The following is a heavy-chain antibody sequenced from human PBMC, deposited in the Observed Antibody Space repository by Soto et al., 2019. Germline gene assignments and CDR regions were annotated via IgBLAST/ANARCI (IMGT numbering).Heavy chain of an antibody. CDR1: GFTFSSYA. CDR3: AKQITIFGVGYYYYMDV. CDR2: ISGSGGST. V-gene: IGHV3-23*01. J-gene: IGHJ6*03. Sequence: GGSLRLSCAASGFTFSSYAMSWVRQAPGKGLEWVSAISGSGGSTYYADSVKGRFTISRDNSKNTLYLQMNSLRAEDTAVYYCAKQITIFGVGYYYYMDVWGKGTTVTVSS. D-gene: IGHD3-3*01.